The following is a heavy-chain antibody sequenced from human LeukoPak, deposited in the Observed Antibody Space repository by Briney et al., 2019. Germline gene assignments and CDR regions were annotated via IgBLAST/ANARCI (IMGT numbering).Heavy chain of an antibody. J-gene: IGHJ4*02. CDR1: GFAFDDYA. CDR3: AKEEVGGDGYNDY. V-gene: IGHV3-43*02. D-gene: IGHD5-24*01. Sequence: GGSLRLSCAASGFAFDDYAMHWVRQAPGKGLEWVSLISGDGGSTYYADSVKGRFTISRDNSKNSLYLQMNSLRTEDPALYYCAKEEVGGDGYNDYWGQGTLVTASS. CDR2: ISGDGGST.